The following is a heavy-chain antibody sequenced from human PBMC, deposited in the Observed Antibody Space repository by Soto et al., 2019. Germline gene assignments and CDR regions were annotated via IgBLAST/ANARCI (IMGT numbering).Heavy chain of an antibody. CDR3: ARGRGILTGGGFGPDY. V-gene: IGHV1-8*01. J-gene: IGHJ4*02. CDR2: MNPNSGNT. CDR1: GYTFTSYD. Sequence: QVQLVQSGAEVKKPGASVKVSCKASGYTFTSYDINWVRQATGQGLEWMGWMNPNSGNTGYAQKFQGRVTMTRNTSISTAYMELGSLRSEDTAVYYCARGRGILTGGGFGPDYWGQGTQVTVSS. D-gene: IGHD3-9*01.